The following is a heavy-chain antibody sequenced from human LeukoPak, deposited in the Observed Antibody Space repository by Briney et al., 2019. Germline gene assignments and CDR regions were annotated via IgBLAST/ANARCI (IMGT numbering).Heavy chain of an antibody. Sequence: SETLSLTCAVYGGSFSGYYWSWIRQPPGKGLEWIGEINHSGSTNYNPSLKSRVTISVDTSKNQFSLKLSSVTAADTAVYYCARTCIFSGSYTTNFDYWGQGTLVTVSS. CDR2: INHSGST. V-gene: IGHV4-34*01. CDR1: GGSFSGYY. CDR3: ARTCIFSGSYTTNFDY. D-gene: IGHD1-26*01. J-gene: IGHJ4*02.